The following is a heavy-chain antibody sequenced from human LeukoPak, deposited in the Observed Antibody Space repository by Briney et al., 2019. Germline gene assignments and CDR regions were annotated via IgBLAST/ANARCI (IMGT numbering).Heavy chain of an antibody. D-gene: IGHD2-2*01. J-gene: IGHJ4*02. CDR2: ISWSSGSI. CDR1: GFTFDDYA. CDR3: AKDWGYCSSTSCHGGYFDY. Sequence: GGSLRLSCAASGFTFDDYAMHWVRQAPGKGLEWVSGISWSSGSIGYADSVKGRFTISRDNAKNSLYLQMNSLGAEDTALYYCAKDWGYCSSTSCHGGYFDYWGQGTLVTVSS. V-gene: IGHV3-9*01.